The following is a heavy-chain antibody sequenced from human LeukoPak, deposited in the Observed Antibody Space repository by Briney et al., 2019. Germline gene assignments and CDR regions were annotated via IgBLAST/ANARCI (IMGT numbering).Heavy chain of an antibody. CDR2: IYSGGST. Sequence: PGGSLRLSCAASEFSVGSNYMTWVRQAPGKGLEWVSLIYSGGSTYYADSVKGRFTISRDNAKNSLFLQMNSLRAEDTAFYYCAKLLRDATIYDFWGHGTLVTVSS. V-gene: IGHV3-66*04. CDR1: EFSVGSNY. CDR3: AKLLRDATIYDF. J-gene: IGHJ4*01. D-gene: IGHD5-24*01.